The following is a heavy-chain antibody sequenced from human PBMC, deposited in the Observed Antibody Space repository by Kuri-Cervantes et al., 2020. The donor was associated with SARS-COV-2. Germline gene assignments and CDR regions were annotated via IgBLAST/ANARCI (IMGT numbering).Heavy chain of an antibody. Sequence: SQTLSLTCAVSGGSISSGGYSWSWIRQPPGKGLEWIGYIYHSGSTNYNPSPKSRVTISVDTSKNQFSLKLSSVTAADTAVYYCARGPTPRSRNYYGMDVWGQGTTVTVSS. J-gene: IGHJ6*02. V-gene: IGHV4-30-2*01. CDR2: IYHSGST. CDR3: ARGPTPRSRNYYGMDV. CDR1: GGSISSGGYS.